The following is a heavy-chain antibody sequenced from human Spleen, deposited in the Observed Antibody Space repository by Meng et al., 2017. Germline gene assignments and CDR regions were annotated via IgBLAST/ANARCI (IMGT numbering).Heavy chain of an antibody. D-gene: IGHD3-10*01. Sequence: QVRLQYWLAGPVMPAEPLSLTCAVYGVSFSCYYWSWIRQPPGKGLEWIGEINHSGITNYNPSLKSRVTISVDKSKNQFSLKLSSVTAADTAVYYCARVHLGGPYERNEVFDYWGQGTLVTVSS. CDR2: INHSGIT. CDR3: ARVHLGGPYERNEVFDY. J-gene: IGHJ4*02. V-gene: IGHV4-34*01. CDR1: GVSFSCYY.